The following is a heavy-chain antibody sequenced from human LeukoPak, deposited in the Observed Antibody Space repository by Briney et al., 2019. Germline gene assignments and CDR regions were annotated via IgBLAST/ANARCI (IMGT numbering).Heavy chain of an antibody. Sequence: KPGGSLRLSCAASGFTFSSYSMNWVRQPPGKGLEWIGYIYYSGSTYYNPSLKSRVTISVDTSKNRFSLKLSSVTAADTAVYYCATHSSGYDSGNDAFDIWGQGTMVTVSS. J-gene: IGHJ3*02. CDR3: ATHSSGYDSGNDAFDI. CDR2: IYYSGST. V-gene: IGHV4-59*06. CDR1: GFTFSSYS. D-gene: IGHD3-22*01.